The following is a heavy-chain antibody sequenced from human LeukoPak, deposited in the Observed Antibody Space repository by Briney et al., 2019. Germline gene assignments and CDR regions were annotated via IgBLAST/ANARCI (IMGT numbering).Heavy chain of an antibody. CDR2: ISHDGGNE. D-gene: IGHD3-22*01. CDR3: ARDPMIVVVITSHYFDF. J-gene: IGHJ4*02. Sequence: GGSLRLSCAASGFTLSSYAMHWVRQAPGKGLEWVAVISHDGGNEFYADSVKGRFTISRDNSKNTVYLQMNSLRAEDTAVYYCARDPMIVVVITSHYFDFWGQGTLVTVSS. V-gene: IGHV3-30*01. CDR1: GFTLSSYA.